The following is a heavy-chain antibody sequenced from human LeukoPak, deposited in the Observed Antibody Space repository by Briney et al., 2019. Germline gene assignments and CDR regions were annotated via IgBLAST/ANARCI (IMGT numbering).Heavy chain of an antibody. CDR2: IYSGGST. D-gene: IGHD3-16*02. CDR1: GFTVSSNY. CDR3: ASGVFIVWGSYRRDY. Sequence: PGGSLRLSCAASGFTVSSNYMSWVRQTPGKGLEWVSVIYSGGSTYYADSVKGRFTISRDNSKNTLYLQMNSLRAEDTAVYYCASGVFIVWGSYRRDYWGQGTLVTVSS. V-gene: IGHV3-53*01. J-gene: IGHJ4*02.